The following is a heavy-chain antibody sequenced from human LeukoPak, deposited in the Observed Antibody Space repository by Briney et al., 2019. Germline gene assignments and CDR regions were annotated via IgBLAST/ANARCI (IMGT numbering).Heavy chain of an antibody. CDR2: IVVGSGNT. CDR3: PADHSVRGVNCAFDI. Sequence: GTSVNVSCKASGFTFTSSAVQWVRQARGQRLEWIGWIVVGSGNTNYAQKFQERVTITKDMSTSTAYMELSSLRSEDTAVYYCPADHSVRGVNCAFDIWGQGTMVTVSS. V-gene: IGHV1-58*01. D-gene: IGHD3-10*01. CDR1: GFTFTSSA. J-gene: IGHJ3*02.